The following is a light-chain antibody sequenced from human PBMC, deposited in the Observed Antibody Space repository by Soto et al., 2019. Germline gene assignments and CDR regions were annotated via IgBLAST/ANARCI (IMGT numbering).Light chain of an antibody. CDR2: LNSDGSH. CDR1: SGHSSYA. CDR3: QTWGTGIQV. J-gene: IGLJ3*02. V-gene: IGLV4-69*01. Sequence: QPVLTQSPSASASLGASVKLTCTLSSGHSSYAIAWHQQQPEKGPRYLMNLNSDGSHNKGDGIPDRFSGSSSGAERYLTICSLQSEDEADYYCQTWGTGIQVFGGGTKLTVL.